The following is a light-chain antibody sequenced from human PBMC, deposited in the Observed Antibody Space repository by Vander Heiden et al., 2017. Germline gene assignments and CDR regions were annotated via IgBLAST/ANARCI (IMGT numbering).Light chain of an antibody. Sequence: SYDLSLPPSVSVSPGRTARSSCSGDALPKQYAYWYQQKPGQAPVLVIYKDSERPSWIAERFSGSSSGTTVTLTMSGVQAEDEADYYCQSADISGTYVFGTGTKVTVL. CDR3: QSADISGTYV. CDR2: KDS. CDR1: ALPKQY. V-gene: IGLV3-25*03. J-gene: IGLJ1*01.